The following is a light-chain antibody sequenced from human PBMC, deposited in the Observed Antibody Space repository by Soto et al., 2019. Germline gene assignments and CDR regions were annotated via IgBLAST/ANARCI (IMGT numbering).Light chain of an antibody. CDR1: PSDVGGYNS. Sequence: QSALTQPPSASGSPGQSVTISCTGTPSDVGGYNSVSWYQQYPGKAPKLMIYDVSKRPSGVPDRFSGSKSGNTASLTVSGLQAEDEADYYCVSYTTSASYVFGTGTKLTVL. J-gene: IGLJ1*01. V-gene: IGLV2-8*01. CDR2: DVS. CDR3: VSYTTSASYV.